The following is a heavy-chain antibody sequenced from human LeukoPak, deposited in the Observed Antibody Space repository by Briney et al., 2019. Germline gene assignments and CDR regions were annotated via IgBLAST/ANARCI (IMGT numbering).Heavy chain of an antibody. J-gene: IGHJ4*02. CDR3: ARAVDDYGDYVPPDY. V-gene: IGHV4-34*01. CDR1: GGSFSGYY. Sequence: SETLSLTCAIYGGSFSGYYWSWIRQPPGKGLEWIGEINHSGSTNYNPSLKSRVTISVDTSKNQFSLKLSSVTAADTAVYYCARAVDDYGDYVPPDYWGQGTLVTVSS. D-gene: IGHD4-17*01. CDR2: INHSGST.